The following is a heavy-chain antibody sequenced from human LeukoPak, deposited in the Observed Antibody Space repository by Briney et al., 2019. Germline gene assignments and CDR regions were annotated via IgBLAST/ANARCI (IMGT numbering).Heavy chain of an antibody. CDR1: GFTFSRYP. V-gene: IGHV3-30-3*01. CDR3: ARDRGYTQDY. CDR2: ISYDGSDK. Sequence: PGGSLRLSCVVSGFTFSRYPMYWVRQAPGKGLEWVAVISYDGSDKYYADSVKGRFTISRDNAKNTLYLQMNSLRAEDTAVYYCARDRGYTQDYWGQGTLVTVSS. D-gene: IGHD5-12*01. J-gene: IGHJ4*02.